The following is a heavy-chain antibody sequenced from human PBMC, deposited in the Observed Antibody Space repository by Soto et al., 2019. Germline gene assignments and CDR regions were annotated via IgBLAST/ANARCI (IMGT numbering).Heavy chain of an antibody. J-gene: IGHJ3*02. CDR3: ANISGGTFDPPKAIDI. CDR2: ISWDGGST. V-gene: IGHV3-43*01. CDR1: GFTFDDYT. D-gene: IGHD3-9*01. Sequence: GGSLRLSCAASGFTFDDYTMHWVRQAPGKGLEWVSPISWDGGSTYYADSVKGRFTISRDNSKNSLYLQMNGLRTEDTALYYCANISGGTFDPPKAIDICGTAT.